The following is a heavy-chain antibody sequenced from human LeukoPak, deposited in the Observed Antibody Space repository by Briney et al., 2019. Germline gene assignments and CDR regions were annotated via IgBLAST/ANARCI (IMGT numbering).Heavy chain of an antibody. J-gene: IGHJ4*02. D-gene: IGHD3-3*01. CDR1: GGSISSYY. CDR3: ARTYDFWSGYETFYFDY. Sequence: SETLSLTCTVSGGSISSYYWSWIRQPPGKGLEWIGYIYYSGSTNYHPPLKSLVTISVDTSKNQSSLKLSAVPAADTAVYYCARTYDFWSGYETFYFDYWGQGTLVTVSS. V-gene: IGHV4-59*01. CDR2: IYYSGST.